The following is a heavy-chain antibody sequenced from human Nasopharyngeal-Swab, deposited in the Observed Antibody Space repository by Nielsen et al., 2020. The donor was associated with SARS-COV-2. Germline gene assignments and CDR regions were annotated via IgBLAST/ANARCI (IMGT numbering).Heavy chain of an antibody. CDR3: ARDLGYSGYDWGY. CDR2: INPNSGGT. J-gene: IGHJ4*02. V-gene: IGHV1-2*06. Sequence: VRQAPGQGLEWMGRINPNSGGTNYAQKFQGRVTMTRDTSISTAYMELSRLRSDDTAVYYCARDLGYSGYDWGYWGQGTLVTVSS. D-gene: IGHD5-12*01.